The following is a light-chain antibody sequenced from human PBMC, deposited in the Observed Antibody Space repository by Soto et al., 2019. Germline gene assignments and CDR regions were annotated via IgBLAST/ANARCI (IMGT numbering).Light chain of an antibody. J-gene: IGKJ4*01. Sequence: DVVMTQSPDSLAVSLGERATINCKSSQSVLYSSNNKNYLAWYQQKPGQPPKLLIYWASTRESGVPDRFSGNGSETDFTLTIVSLLAEDVAVYYCQQYYSLPLTFGGGTKVEIK. V-gene: IGKV4-1*01. CDR2: WAS. CDR3: QQYYSLPLT. CDR1: QSVLYSSNNKNY.